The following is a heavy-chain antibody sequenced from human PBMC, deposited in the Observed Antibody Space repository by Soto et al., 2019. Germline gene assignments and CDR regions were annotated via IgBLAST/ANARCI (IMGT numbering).Heavy chain of an antibody. V-gene: IGHV4-30-2*01. CDR1: GGSINSGGYS. Sequence: PSETLSLTCAVSGGSINSGGYSWSWIRQPPGKGLEWIGYIYHSGSAYYNPSLKSRVTMSVDRSKNQFSLNLSSVTAADTAVYYCAREGDLRFDPWGQGTLVTVFS. J-gene: IGHJ5*02. CDR2: IYHSGSA. CDR3: AREGDLRFDP. D-gene: IGHD3-3*01.